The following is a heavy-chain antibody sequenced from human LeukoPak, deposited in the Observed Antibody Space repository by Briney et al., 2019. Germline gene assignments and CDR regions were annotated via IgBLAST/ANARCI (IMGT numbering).Heavy chain of an antibody. V-gene: IGHV1-46*01. CDR3: ARYSNLECELLTAPDDALDV. CDR1: GYTFTSYY. Sequence: ASVKVSCKASGYTFTSYYMHWVRQAPGQGLEWMGIINPNGGSTSYAQKFQGRVTMTRDMSTSTAYMELSSLRSDDTAVYYCARYSNLECELLTAPDDALDVWGQGTMVTVSS. J-gene: IGHJ3*01. D-gene: IGHD1-26*01. CDR2: INPNGGST.